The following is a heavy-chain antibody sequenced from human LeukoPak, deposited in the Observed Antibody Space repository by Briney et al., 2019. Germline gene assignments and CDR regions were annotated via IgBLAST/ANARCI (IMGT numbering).Heavy chain of an antibody. D-gene: IGHD1-1*01. Sequence: GASVKVSCKASGYTFTGYYMHWVRQATGQGLEWMGWMNYNSGNTGYAQKFQGRVIMTRNISISTAYMELSSLRSEDSAVYYCARVKYNWNDIFENWFDPWGQGTLVTVSS. CDR3: ARVKYNWNDIFENWFDP. J-gene: IGHJ5*02. CDR1: GYTFTGYY. V-gene: IGHV1-8*02. CDR2: MNYNSGNT.